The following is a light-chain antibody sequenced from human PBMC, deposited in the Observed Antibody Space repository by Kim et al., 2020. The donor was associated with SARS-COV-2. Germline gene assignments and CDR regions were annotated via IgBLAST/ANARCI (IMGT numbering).Light chain of an antibody. CDR1: KLGNKY. Sequence: LSPGQTASITCSGDKLGNKYACWYQQKPGQSPVLVIYQDKKRPSGIPERFSGSNSGNTATLTISGTQAMDEADYYCQAWDSSTAVFGGGTQLTVL. J-gene: IGLJ3*02. CDR3: QAWDSSTAV. V-gene: IGLV3-1*01. CDR2: QDK.